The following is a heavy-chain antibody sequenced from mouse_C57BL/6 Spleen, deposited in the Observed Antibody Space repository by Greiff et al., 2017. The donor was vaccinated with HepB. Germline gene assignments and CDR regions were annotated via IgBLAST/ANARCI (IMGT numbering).Heavy chain of an antibody. V-gene: IGHV1-9*01. D-gene: IGHD3-1*01. CDR3: ARRGALFDY. CDR1: GYTFTGYW. J-gene: IGHJ2*01. Sequence: VQLQQSGAELMKPGASVKLSCKATGYTFTGYWIEWVKQRPGHGLEWIGEILPGSGSTNYNGKFKGKATLTADKSSSTAYMQLSSLTSEDSAVYFCARRGALFDYWGQGTTLTVSS. CDR2: ILPGSGST.